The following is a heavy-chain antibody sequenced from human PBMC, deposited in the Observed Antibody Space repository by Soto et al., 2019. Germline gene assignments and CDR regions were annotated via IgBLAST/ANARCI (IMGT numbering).Heavy chain of an antibody. CDR3: ARVNYTPRGYYYGMDV. CDR2: MNPNSGDT. Sequence: QVQLVQSGAEVRKPGASVKVSCKTSGYTFSIYHIHWVRQATGQGLEWMGGMNPNSGDTAYAQKFQGRVTMTRDTSISTAYMDLRSLRSEDTAVYYCARVNYTPRGYYYGMDVWGQGTTVTVSS. J-gene: IGHJ6*02. D-gene: IGHD1-7*01. CDR1: GYTFSIYH. V-gene: IGHV1-8*02.